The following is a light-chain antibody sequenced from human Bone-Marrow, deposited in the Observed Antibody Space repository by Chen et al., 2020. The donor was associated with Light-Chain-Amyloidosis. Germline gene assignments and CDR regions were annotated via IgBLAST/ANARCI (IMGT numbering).Light chain of an antibody. Sequence: DIQRTQPPSSLSASVGDRVTITCRASQSIGNYLNWYQQRPGTAPKLLISSSSTLQFGAPSRFSGSGSGTDFTLTIGSLQPEDFGSYYCQQSYGPPFTFGPGTRVDFK. J-gene: IGKJ3*01. CDR2: SSS. V-gene: IGKV1-39*01. CDR1: QSIGNY. CDR3: QQSYGPPFT.